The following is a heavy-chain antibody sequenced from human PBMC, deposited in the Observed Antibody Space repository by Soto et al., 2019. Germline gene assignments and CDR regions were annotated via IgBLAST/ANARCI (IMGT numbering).Heavy chain of an antibody. J-gene: IGHJ4*02. D-gene: IGHD1-26*01. V-gene: IGHV4-61*08. Sequence: QVRLRESGPGLLKPSETLSLTCTVSGDSVSSDGYFWTWVRQPPGKGLEWIAYISYTGDTNYNPSLKSRVTISVDTSRNQFSLKVRSVSAADTAMYFCARIVVGVTIDYGGQGTLVTVSS. CDR2: ISYTGDT. CDR3: ARIVVGVTIDY. CDR1: GDSVSSDGYF.